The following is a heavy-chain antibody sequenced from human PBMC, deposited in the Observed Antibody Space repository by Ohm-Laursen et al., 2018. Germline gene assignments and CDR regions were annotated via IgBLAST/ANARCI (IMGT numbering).Heavy chain of an antibody. CDR1: GFTFSTYW. Sequence: GSLRLSCTASGFTFSTYWMTWVRQAPGKGLEWVASIRQDGSEKYYVDSLKGRFTISRDNAKNSPYPQMNSLRAEDTAVYYCATGGWFDPWGQGTLVTVSS. CDR2: IRQDGSEK. J-gene: IGHJ5*02. V-gene: IGHV3-7*01. CDR3: ATGGWFDP.